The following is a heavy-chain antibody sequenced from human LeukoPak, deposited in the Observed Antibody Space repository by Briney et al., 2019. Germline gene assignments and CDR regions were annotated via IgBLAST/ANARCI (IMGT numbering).Heavy chain of an antibody. Sequence: SETLSLTCATSTSSSSATYYWAWIRQPPGKGLEYIGSVYTNGNIYYNPSLKSRLIITMDTSTNQFSLKVTSMTAADMGIYYCARRAGNWQVNWFDPWGQGTLVTVSS. V-gene: IGHV4-38-2*01. CDR3: ARRAGNWQVNWFDP. D-gene: IGHD1-1*01. CDR2: VYTNGNI. J-gene: IGHJ5*02. CDR1: TSSSSATYY.